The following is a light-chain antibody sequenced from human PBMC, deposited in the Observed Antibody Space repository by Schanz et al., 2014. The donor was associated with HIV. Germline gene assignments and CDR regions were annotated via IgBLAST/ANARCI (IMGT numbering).Light chain of an antibody. V-gene: IGKV3-11*02. CDR3: QERTVWPIA. Sequence: EIVMTQSPATLSVSPGERATLSCRASQSVSSNLAWYQQKPGQAPRLLIWDASNRATGIPVRFSGSGSGRDFTLTISSLEPEDFAVYYCQERTVWPIAFGGGTKVEIK. CDR1: QSVSSN. CDR2: DAS. J-gene: IGKJ4*01.